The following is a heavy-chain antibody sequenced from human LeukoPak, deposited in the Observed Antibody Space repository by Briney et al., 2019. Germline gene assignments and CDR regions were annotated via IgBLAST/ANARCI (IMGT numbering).Heavy chain of an antibody. CDR1: GGTFSSYT. Sequence: SVKVSCKASGGTFSSYTISWVRQAPGQGLEWMGRIIPILGIASYAQKFQGRVTITADKSTSTAYMELSSLRSEDTAVYYCASLGYCSSTSCYPPMWWGQGILVTVSS. V-gene: IGHV1-69*02. D-gene: IGHD2-2*01. CDR3: ASLGYCSSTSCYPPMW. CDR2: IIPILGIA. J-gene: IGHJ4*02.